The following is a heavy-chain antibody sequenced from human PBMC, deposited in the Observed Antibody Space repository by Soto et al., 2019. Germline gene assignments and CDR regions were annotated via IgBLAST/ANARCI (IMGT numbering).Heavy chain of an antibody. D-gene: IGHD2-15*01. Sequence: PSETLSLTCTVFGGSISSYYWSWIQQPPGKGLEWIGYIYYSGSTNYNPSLKSRVTISVDTSKNQFSLKLSSVTAADTAVYYCARDIGGYGGVWGQGTTVTVSS. J-gene: IGHJ6*02. CDR3: ARDIGGYGGV. V-gene: IGHV4-59*01. CDR2: IYYSGST. CDR1: GGSISSYY.